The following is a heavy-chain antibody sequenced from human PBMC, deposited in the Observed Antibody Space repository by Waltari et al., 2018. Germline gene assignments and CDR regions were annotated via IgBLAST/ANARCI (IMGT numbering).Heavy chain of an antibody. CDR1: GGTFSSYA. Sequence: QVQLVQSGAEVKKPGSSVKVSCKASGGTFSSYAISWVRQAPGQGREWMGGLIPSFGTANYAQKCQGRVTITADESTSTAYMELSSRRSEDTAVYYCARCITIFGVVITNWFDPWGQGTLVTVSS. D-gene: IGHD3-3*01. CDR3: ARCITIFGVVITNWFDP. CDR2: LIPSFGTA. J-gene: IGHJ5*02. V-gene: IGHV1-69*12.